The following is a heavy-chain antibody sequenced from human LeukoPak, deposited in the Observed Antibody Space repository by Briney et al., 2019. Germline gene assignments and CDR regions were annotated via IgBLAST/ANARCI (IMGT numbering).Heavy chain of an antibody. CDR2: INHSGST. CDR1: GGSFSGYC. J-gene: IGHJ5*02. V-gene: IGHV4-34*01. CDR3: ARRGSSWYGNWFDP. D-gene: IGHD6-13*01. Sequence: PSETLSLTCAVYGGSFSGYCWSWIRQPPGKGLEWIGEINHSGSTNYNPSLKSRVTISVDTSKNQFSLKLSSVAAADTAVYYCARRGSSWYGNWFDPWGQGTLVTVSS.